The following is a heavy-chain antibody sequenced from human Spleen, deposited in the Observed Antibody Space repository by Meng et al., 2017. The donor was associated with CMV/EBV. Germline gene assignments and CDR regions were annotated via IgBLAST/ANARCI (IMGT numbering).Heavy chain of an antibody. CDR3: ARGDYKYGPYSYYYGMDV. CDR1: GGTFSSYA. V-gene: IGHV1-69*10. CDR2: IIPILDIT. J-gene: IGHJ6*02. Sequence: SVKVSCKASGGTFSSYAFSWVRQAPGQGLEWMGGIIPILDITNYAQKFQGRVTITADKSTSTAYMELNSLKSEDTAVYYCARGDYKYGPYSYYYGMDVWGQGTTVTVSS. D-gene: IGHD3-16*01.